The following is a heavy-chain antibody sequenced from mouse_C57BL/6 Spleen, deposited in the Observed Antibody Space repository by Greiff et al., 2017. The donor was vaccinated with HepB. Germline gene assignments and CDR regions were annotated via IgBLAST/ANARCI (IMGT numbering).Heavy chain of an antibody. Sequence: VQLQQSGAELVRPGASVTLSCKASGYTFTDYEMHWVKLTPVHGLEWIGAIDPETGGTAYNQKFKGKAILTADKSSSTAYMELRSLTSEDSAVYYCTGGAWFAYWGQGTLVTVSA. J-gene: IGHJ3*01. CDR3: TGGAWFAY. CDR2: IDPETGGT. CDR1: GYTFTDYE. V-gene: IGHV1-15*01.